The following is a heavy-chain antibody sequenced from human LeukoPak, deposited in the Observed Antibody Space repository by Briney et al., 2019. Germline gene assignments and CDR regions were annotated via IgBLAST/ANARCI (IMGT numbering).Heavy chain of an antibody. CDR1: GGAFKGYA. CDR2: SNPIFGTT. CDR3: AKFEGALTHNY. D-gene: IGHD3-16*01. Sequence: SVKVSCKASGGAFKGYAINWVRQAPGQGLEWMGGSNPIFGTTNFAPKSQGRVTIAADESTSTAYMELNSLRAEDTAIYYCAKFEGALTHNYWGQGTLVTVSS. J-gene: IGHJ4*02. V-gene: IGHV1-69*01.